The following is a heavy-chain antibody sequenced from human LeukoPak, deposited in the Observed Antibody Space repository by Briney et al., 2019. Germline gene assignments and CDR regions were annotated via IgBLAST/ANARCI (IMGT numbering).Heavy chain of an antibody. CDR1: GFTFSSYS. Sequence: GGSLRLSCAASGFTFSSYSMNWVRQAPGKGLEWVSYISSSSGTIYYADSVKGRFTISRDNAKNSLYLQMNSLRAEDTAVYYCARDRSSGSPDDAFDIWGQGIMVTVSS. CDR2: ISSSSGTI. J-gene: IGHJ3*02. CDR3: ARDRSSGSPDDAFDI. D-gene: IGHD3-22*01. V-gene: IGHV3-48*04.